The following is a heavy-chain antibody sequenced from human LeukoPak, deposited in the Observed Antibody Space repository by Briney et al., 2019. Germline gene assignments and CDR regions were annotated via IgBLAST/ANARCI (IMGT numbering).Heavy chain of an antibody. J-gene: IGHJ3*02. CDR3: ARLGYYDSSGYYRVGAFDI. D-gene: IGHD3-22*01. CDR1: GGTFSSYA. Sequence: SMKVSCKASGGTFSSYAISWVRQAPGQGLEWMGRIIPIFGTANYAQKFQGRVTITTDESTSTAYMELSSLRSEDTAVYYCARLGYYDSSGYYRVGAFDIWGQGTMVTVSS. CDR2: IIPIFGTA. V-gene: IGHV1-69*05.